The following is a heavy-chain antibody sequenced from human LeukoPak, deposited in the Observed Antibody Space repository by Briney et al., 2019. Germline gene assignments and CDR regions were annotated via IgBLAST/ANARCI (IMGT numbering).Heavy chain of an antibody. CDR2: ISSSGSSI. Sequence: GGSLRLSCAASGFTFRNYEMNWVRQAPGEGLEWVSYISSSGSSIYYADSVKGRFTISRDNAKNSLYLQMNSLRAEDAAVYYCARGSGDWFDPWGQGTLVTVSS. CDR1: GFTFRNYE. CDR3: ARGSGDWFDP. J-gene: IGHJ5*02. V-gene: IGHV3-48*03. D-gene: IGHD1-26*01.